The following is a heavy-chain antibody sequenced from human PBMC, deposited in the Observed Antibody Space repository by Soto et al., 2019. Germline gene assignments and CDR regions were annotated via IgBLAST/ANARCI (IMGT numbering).Heavy chain of an antibody. CDR1: GYTFTGYY. V-gene: IGHV1-2*04. J-gene: IGHJ6*02. Sequence: QVQLAQSGAEVKKPGASVKVSCKASGYTFTGYYMHWVRQAPGQGLEWMGWINPNSGGTNYAQKLQGWVTMTRDTSISTAYMELSRLRSDDTAVYYCARGSSIAARRYYYYYGMDVWGQGTTVTVSS. D-gene: IGHD6-6*01. CDR2: INPNSGGT. CDR3: ARGSSIAARRYYYYYGMDV.